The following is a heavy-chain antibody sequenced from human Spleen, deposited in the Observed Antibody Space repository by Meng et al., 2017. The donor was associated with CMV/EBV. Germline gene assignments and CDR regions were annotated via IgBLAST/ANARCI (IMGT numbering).Heavy chain of an antibody. CDR1: GLTVSSEA. D-gene: IGHD6-13*01. V-gene: IGHV3-30*04. J-gene: IGHJ4*02. Sequence: AYGLTVSSEAMHWVRQAPGKGLEWVAVISFDGSNKYYADSVKGRFTISRDNSKNTLYLQMNSLRAEDTTVYYCARDRIAAAGYHFDYWGQGTLVTVSS. CDR3: ARDRIAAAGYHFDY. CDR2: ISFDGSNK.